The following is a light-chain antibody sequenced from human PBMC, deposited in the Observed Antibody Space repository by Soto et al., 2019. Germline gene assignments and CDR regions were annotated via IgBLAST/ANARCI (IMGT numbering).Light chain of an antibody. V-gene: IGKV1-39*01. CDR2: GAS. CDR3: QQSYRTPT. Sequence: DIQMTQSPSSLSASVGDIVTITFRASQSISSYLNWYQQKPGKAPKLLIYGASTLQSGVPSRFSGSGSGTDYTLTISSLQPEDFATYYCQQSYRTPTFGQGTRLEIK. CDR1: QSISSY. J-gene: IGKJ5*01.